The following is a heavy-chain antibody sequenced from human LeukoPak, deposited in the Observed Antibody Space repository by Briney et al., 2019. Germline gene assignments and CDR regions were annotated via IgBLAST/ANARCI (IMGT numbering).Heavy chain of an antibody. D-gene: IGHD2-15*01. V-gene: IGHV5-51*01. Sequence: GGSLKISCKGSGYSFTSYWIGWVRQMPGKGLEWMGIIYPGDSDTRYSPSFQGQVTISADKSISTAYLQWSSLKASDTAMYYCARLPYCSGGSCYGDAFDIWGQGTMVTVSS. CDR1: GYSFTSYW. J-gene: IGHJ3*02. CDR2: IYPGDSDT. CDR3: ARLPYCSGGSCYGDAFDI.